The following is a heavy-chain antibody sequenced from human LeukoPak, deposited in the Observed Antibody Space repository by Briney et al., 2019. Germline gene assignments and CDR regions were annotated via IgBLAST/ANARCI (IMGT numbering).Heavy chain of an antibody. J-gene: IGHJ5*02. D-gene: IGHD1-14*01. Sequence: GGSLRLSRAASGFTFSSYAMHWVRQAPGKGLEYVSAISSNGGSTYYANSVKGRFTISRDNSKNTLYLQMGSLRAEDMAVYYCARGITGTRDGTRFDPWGQGTLVTVSS. CDR1: GFTFSSYA. CDR3: ARGITGTRDGTRFDP. V-gene: IGHV3-64*01. CDR2: ISSNGGST.